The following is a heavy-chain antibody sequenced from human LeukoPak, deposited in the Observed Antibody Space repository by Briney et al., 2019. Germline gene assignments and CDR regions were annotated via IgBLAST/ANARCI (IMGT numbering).Heavy chain of an antibody. J-gene: IGHJ5*02. CDR1: GFTFSSYG. CDR3: AKEGSGSYWDPNWFDP. D-gene: IGHD1-26*01. CDR2: IWYDGSNK. Sequence: GGSLRLSCAASGFTFSSYGMHWVRQAPGKGLEWVAVIWYDGSNKYYADSVKGRFTISRDNSKNTLYLQMNSLRADDTAVYYCAKEGSGSYWDPNWFDPWGQGTLVTVSS. V-gene: IGHV3-33*06.